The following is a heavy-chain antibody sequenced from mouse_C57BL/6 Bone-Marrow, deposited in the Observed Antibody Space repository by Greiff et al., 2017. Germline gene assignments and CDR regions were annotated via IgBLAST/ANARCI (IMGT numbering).Heavy chain of an antibody. CDR3: ARWVQQDYYAMDY. J-gene: IGHJ4*01. CDR1: GYTFTSYG. D-gene: IGHD2-14*01. CDR2: IYPRSGNT. V-gene: IGHV1-81*01. Sequence: QVQLQQSGAELVRPGASVKLSCKASGYTFTSYGISWVKQRTGQGLEWIGEIYPRSGNTYYNEKFKGKATLTADKSSSTAYMALRSLTSEDSAVYFCARWVQQDYYAMDYWGQGTSVTVSS.